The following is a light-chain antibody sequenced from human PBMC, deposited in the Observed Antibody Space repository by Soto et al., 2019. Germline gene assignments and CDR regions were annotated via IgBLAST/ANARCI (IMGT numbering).Light chain of an antibody. Sequence: EIVLTQSPGTLSLSPGERATLSCRTSQSVRSSHLAWYQQKPSQAPRLLIYGASSRATGIPDRFSGSGSGTDFTLTISRLEPEDFAVYYCQQYGSSPLTFGGGTKVDIK. V-gene: IGKV3-20*01. J-gene: IGKJ4*01. CDR1: QSVRSSH. CDR3: QQYGSSPLT. CDR2: GAS.